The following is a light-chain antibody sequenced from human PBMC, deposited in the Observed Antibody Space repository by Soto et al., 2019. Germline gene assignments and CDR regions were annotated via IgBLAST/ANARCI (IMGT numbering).Light chain of an antibody. CDR3: QQYHNWQRT. V-gene: IGKV3-15*01. CDR1: QSVSSN. CDR2: GAS. Sequence: EIVMTQSPATLSVSPGERATLSCRASQSVSSNLAWYQQKPGQAPRLLIYGASTRATGIPARFSGSGSGTEFTLTISSLQSEDFAVYYCQQYHNWQRTFGQGTKVDI. J-gene: IGKJ1*01.